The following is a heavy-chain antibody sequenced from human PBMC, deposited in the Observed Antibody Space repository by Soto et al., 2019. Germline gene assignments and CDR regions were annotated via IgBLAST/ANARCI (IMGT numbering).Heavy chain of an antibody. CDR3: ARARLSRSWWFDP. D-gene: IGHD3-10*01. V-gene: IGHV4-59*01. CDR1: GGSISSYY. Sequence: TSETLSLTCTVSGGSISSYYWSWIRQPPGKGLEWIGYIYYSGSTNYNPSLKSRVTISVDTSKNQFSLKLSSVTAADTAVYYGARARLSRSWWFDPWGQGTLVTVSS. CDR2: IYYSGST. J-gene: IGHJ5*02.